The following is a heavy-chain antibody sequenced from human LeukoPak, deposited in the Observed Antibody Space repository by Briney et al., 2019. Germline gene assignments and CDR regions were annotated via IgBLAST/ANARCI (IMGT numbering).Heavy chain of an antibody. CDR2: ISAYNGNT. V-gene: IGHV1-18*01. D-gene: IGHD3-10*01. Sequence: ASVKVSCKASGYTFTSYGISWVRQAPGQGLEWMGWISAYNGNTNYAQKLQGRVTMTTDTSTSTAYMDLRSLTSDDTAVYYCARGDTLIRGVNYGLDVWGQGTTVTVSS. CDR3: ARGDTLIRGVNYGLDV. J-gene: IGHJ6*02. CDR1: GYTFTSYG.